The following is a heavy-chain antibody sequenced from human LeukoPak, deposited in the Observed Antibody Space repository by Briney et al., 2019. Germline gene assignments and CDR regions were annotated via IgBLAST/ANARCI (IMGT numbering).Heavy chain of an antibody. CDR1: GGSFSGYY. J-gene: IGHJ4*02. Sequence: SETLSLTCAVYGGSFSGYYWSWIRQPPGKGLEWIGEINHSGSTNYNPSLKSRVTISVDTSKNQFSLKLSSVTAADTAVYYCARATTSNTYYYDSSGYYFDYWGQGTLVAVSS. D-gene: IGHD3-22*01. CDR2: INHSGST. CDR3: ARATTSNTYYYDSSGYYFDY. V-gene: IGHV4-34*01.